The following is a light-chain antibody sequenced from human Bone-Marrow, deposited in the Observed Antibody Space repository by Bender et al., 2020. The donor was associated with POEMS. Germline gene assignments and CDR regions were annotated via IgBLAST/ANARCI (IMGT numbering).Light chain of an antibody. CDR2: QDT. CDR1: ELGDKF. J-gene: IGLJ2*01. Sequence: SSDLTQSPSLSVSPGQTASITCSGDELGDKFASWYQQKPGQSPVLVIYQDTKRPSGIPERFSGSNSGNTATLIISGTQAVDEADYYCQSWDRTTVVFGGGTKLTVL. CDR3: QSWDRTTVV. V-gene: IGLV3-1*01.